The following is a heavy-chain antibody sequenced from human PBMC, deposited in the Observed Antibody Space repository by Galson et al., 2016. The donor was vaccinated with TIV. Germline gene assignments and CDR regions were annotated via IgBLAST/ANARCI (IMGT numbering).Heavy chain of an antibody. CDR2: IYTNGRT. CDR1: GVIVSNNY. D-gene: IGHD5-24*01. J-gene: IGHJ4*02. V-gene: IGHV3-53*05. CDR3: ARQNGYLYYFDY. Sequence: SLRLSCAASGVIVSNNYMSWVRQAPGKGLEWISVIYTNGRTFYADSVKGRFTISRDNSKNTLYLQMNSLRPEDTALYYCARQNGYLYYFDYWGQGTLVTVSS.